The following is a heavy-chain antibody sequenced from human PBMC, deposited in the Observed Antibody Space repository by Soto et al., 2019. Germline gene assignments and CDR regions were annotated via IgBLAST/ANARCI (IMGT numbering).Heavy chain of an antibody. Sequence: QVQLVQSGAEVKKPGSSVKVSCKASGGTFSSYAISWVRQAPGQGVEWMGGIIPIFGTANYAQKFQGRVTITADESTSTAYMELSSLRSEDTAVYYCATQLWFGDYGNYYGMDVWGQGTTVTVSS. D-gene: IGHD3-10*01. J-gene: IGHJ6*02. CDR1: GGTFSSYA. V-gene: IGHV1-69*01. CDR2: IIPIFGTA. CDR3: ATQLWFGDYGNYYGMDV.